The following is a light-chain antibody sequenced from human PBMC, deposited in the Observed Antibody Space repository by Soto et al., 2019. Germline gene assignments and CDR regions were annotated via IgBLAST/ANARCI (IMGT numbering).Light chain of an antibody. Sequence: QLVLTQPASVSGSPGQSITISCTGTSSDVGGYNYVSWYQHHPGKAPKLIIYDVSNRPSGVSNRFSGSKSGNTASLTISGLQPQDEADYYCSSYTTSNTRQLVFGTGTKVTVL. V-gene: IGLV2-14*03. J-gene: IGLJ1*01. CDR3: SSYTTSNTRQLV. CDR1: SSDVGGYNY. CDR2: DVS.